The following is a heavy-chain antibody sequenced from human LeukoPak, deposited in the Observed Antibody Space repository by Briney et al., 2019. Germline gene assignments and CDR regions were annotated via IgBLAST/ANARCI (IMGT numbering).Heavy chain of an antibody. CDR2: LSGSGGRT. D-gene: IGHD5-24*01. CDR1: GFTFSNYA. J-gene: IGHJ4*02. CDR3: ARGNRDGYSHLFDY. V-gene: IGHV3-23*01. Sequence: QSGGSMRLSCAASGFTFSNYAMSWVRQAPGKGLEWVSGLSGSGGRTFYAGSVKGRFTISRDNSKNTVYLQMNSLRAEDTAVYYCARGNRDGYSHLFDYWGKGTLVT.